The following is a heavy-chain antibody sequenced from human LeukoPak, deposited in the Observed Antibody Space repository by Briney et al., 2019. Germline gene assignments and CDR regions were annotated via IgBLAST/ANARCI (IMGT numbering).Heavy chain of an antibody. V-gene: IGHV1-2*02. D-gene: IGHD2-21*02. CDR1: GFTFTGYY. CDR3: EREGNELLSKNFDY. J-gene: IGHJ4*02. Sequence: ASVTVSCKASGFTFTGYYIHWVRQAPGQGLEWMGYINPHSGGTNSPQKFQGRVTMTTNTSISAAYMELSSLISDDTAMYYCEREGNELLSKNFDYWGQGTLVTVSS. CDR2: INPHSGGT.